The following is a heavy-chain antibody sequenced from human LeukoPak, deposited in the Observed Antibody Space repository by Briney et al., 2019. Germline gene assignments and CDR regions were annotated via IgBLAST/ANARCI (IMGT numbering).Heavy chain of an antibody. CDR3: AKDRRFENYYFDY. J-gene: IGHJ4*02. CDR2: IRYEGSNK. Sequence: GGALRLYGSASGFTLSSYGMDWVRQAPGKWLEGGAFIRYEGSNKYYADSVKGRFTISRVNSKNTLYLQMNSLRAEDTAVYYGAKDRRFENYYFDYWGQGTLVSVPS. V-gene: IGHV3-30*02. CDR1: GFTLSSYG. D-gene: IGHD3-16*01.